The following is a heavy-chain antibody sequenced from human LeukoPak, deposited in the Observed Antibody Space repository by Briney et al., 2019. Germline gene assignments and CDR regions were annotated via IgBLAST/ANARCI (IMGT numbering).Heavy chain of an antibody. Sequence: PGGSLRRSCSASGFTFSSYSMHWVRQAPGKGLEYVSSINSNGGSTDYADSVKGRFTISRDNSKNTLYLQMSSLRAEDTAVYYCVKDLFNGHSYGQDIAFHIWGQGTMVTVSS. CDR2: INSNGGST. V-gene: IGHV3-64D*06. D-gene: IGHD5-18*01. CDR1: GFTFSSYS. CDR3: VKDLFNGHSYGQDIAFHI. J-gene: IGHJ3*02.